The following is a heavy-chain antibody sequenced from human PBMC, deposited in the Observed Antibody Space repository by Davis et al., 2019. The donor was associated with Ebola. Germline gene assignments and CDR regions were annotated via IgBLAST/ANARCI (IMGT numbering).Heavy chain of an antibody. Sequence: AASVKVSCKASGYTFTSYDINWVRQATGQGLEWMGWMNPNSGNTGYAQKFQGRVTMTRNTSISTAYMELRSLRSDDTAVYYCARDRASSSSGNWVYWGQGTLVTVSS. CDR1: GYTFTSYD. CDR3: ARDRASSSSGNWVY. V-gene: IGHV1-8*01. CDR2: MNPNSGNT. D-gene: IGHD6-6*01. J-gene: IGHJ4*02.